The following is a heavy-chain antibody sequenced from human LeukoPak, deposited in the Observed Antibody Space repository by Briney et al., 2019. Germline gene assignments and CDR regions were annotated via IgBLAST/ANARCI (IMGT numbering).Heavy chain of an antibody. CDR2: IKQDGSEK. CDR1: GFTFSSYW. J-gene: IGHJ4*02. D-gene: IGHD1-20*01. V-gene: IGHV3-7*01. Sequence: GGSLRLSCAASGFTFSSYWMSWVRQAPGKGLEWVANIKQDGSEKYYVDSVKGRFTISRDNAKNSLYLQMNSLRAEDTAVYYCAREITGTDAYLDYWGQGTLVTVSS. CDR3: AREITGTDAYLDY.